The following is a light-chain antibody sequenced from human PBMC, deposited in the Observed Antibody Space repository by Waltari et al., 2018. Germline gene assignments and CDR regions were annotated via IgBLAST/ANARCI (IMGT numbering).Light chain of an antibody. Sequence: QSALTQPASVSGSPGQSITISCTGTSGDVGRYNLVSWYQQHPGKAPKLMIYEDNKRPSGVSNRFSGSKSGNTASLTISGLQAEDEADYYCCSYAGSSTYVFGTGTKVTVL. CDR1: SGDVGRYNL. J-gene: IGLJ1*01. CDR2: EDN. V-gene: IGLV2-23*01. CDR3: CSYAGSSTYV.